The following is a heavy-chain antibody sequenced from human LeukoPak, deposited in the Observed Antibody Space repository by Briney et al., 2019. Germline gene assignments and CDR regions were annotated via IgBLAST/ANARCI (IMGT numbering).Heavy chain of an antibody. Sequence: SETLSLTCAVYGGSFSGYYWSWIRQPPGKGLEWIGEINHSGSTNYNPSLKSRVTISVDTSKNQFSLKLSSVTAADTAVYYCARVREVAIDCWGQGTLVTVSS. CDR1: GGSFSGYY. J-gene: IGHJ4*02. V-gene: IGHV4-34*01. D-gene: IGHD5-24*01. CDR2: INHSGST. CDR3: ARVREVAIDC.